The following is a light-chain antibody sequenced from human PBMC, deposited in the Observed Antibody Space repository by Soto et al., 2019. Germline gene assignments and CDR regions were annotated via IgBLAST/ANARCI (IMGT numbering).Light chain of an antibody. CDR1: QGIRNE. V-gene: IGKV1-6*01. CDR3: LQDDDYPFT. CDR2: AAS. Sequence: AIQVTQSPSSLSASVGVRVTITCRASQGIRNELSWYQQKPGKAPKFLIFAASNLQSGVPSRFSGSGSGTDFTLTISSLQPEDFATYFCLQDDDYPFTFGGGTKVDIK. J-gene: IGKJ4*01.